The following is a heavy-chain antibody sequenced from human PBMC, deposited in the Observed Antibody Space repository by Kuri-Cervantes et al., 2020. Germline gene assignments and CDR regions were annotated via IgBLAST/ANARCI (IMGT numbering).Heavy chain of an antibody. V-gene: IGHV3-30*02. Sequence: GESLKISCAASGFTFSSYWMHWVRQAPGKGLEWVAVIWYDGSNKYYADSVKGRFTISRDNSKNTLYLQMNSLRAEDTAVYYCAKCIYSHTYHDAFDIWGQGTLVTVSS. CDR2: IWYDGSNK. J-gene: IGHJ3*02. D-gene: IGHD2-21*01. CDR3: AKCIYSHTYHDAFDI. CDR1: GFTFSSYW.